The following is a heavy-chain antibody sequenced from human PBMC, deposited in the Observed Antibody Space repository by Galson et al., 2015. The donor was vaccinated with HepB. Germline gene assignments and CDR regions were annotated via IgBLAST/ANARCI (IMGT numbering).Heavy chain of an antibody. Sequence: SLRLSCAASRFTFSNYGMHWVRQAPGKGLEWVAVISYDGSNKYYADSVKGRFTISRDNSKNTLYLQMNSLRAEDTALYYCAKDPYLYSALAGTMAGSDYWGQGTLVTVSS. J-gene: IGHJ4*02. CDR1: RFTFSNYG. V-gene: IGHV3-30*18. CDR3: AKDPYLYSALAGTMAGSDY. CDR2: ISYDGSNK. D-gene: IGHD6-19*01.